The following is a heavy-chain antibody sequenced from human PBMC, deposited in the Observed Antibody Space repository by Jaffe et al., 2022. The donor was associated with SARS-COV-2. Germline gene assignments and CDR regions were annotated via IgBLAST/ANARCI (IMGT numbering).Heavy chain of an antibody. CDR3: ARAKNNPTLGGGYQATSGLWGRIRQNFYYYMDV. Sequence: EVQLVESGGGLVQPGGSLRLSCAASGFTFGTYWMSWVRQAPGKGLEWVANIDQDGSAKNYVDPVKGRFTISRDNAKNSLYLQMNSLRAEDTAVYYCARAKNNPTLGGGYQATSGLWGRIRQNFYYYMDVWGKGTTVTVSS. J-gene: IGHJ6*03. CDR2: IDQDGSAK. D-gene: IGHD3-16*01. V-gene: IGHV3-7*01. CDR1: GFTFGTYW.